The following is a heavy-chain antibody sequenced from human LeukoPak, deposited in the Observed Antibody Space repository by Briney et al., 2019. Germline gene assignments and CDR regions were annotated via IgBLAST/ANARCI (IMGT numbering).Heavy chain of an antibody. V-gene: IGHV3-21*01. D-gene: IGHD6-19*01. CDR3: ARGKYSSGWFDY. CDR2: ITTSSTYI. CDR1: GFTFSSYT. J-gene: IGHJ4*02. Sequence: GGPRSPSWAASGFTFSSYTRSWVRQAPGKGLEWVSSITTSSTYISYADSVKGRFTISRDNAKNSLYLQMNSLRAEDTAVYYCARGKYSSGWFDYWGQGTLVTVSS.